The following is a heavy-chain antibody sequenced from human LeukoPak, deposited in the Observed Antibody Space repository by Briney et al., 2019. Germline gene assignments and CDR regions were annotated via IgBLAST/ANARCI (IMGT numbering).Heavy chain of an antibody. CDR1: GFTFNSHA. Sequence: GGSLRLSCAVSGFTFNSHAMCWVRQAPGKGLEWVSSIDISGGSTYYAASVKGRFTISRDNSKNTLYLQMNSLRGEDTALYFCANEVRPNDYWGQGTLVTVSS. V-gene: IGHV3-23*01. CDR2: IDISGGST. J-gene: IGHJ4*02. CDR3: ANEVRPNDY. D-gene: IGHD4/OR15-4a*01.